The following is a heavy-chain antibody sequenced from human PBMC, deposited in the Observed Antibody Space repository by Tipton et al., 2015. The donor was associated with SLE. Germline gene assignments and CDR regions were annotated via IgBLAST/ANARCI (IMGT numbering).Heavy chain of an antibody. Sequence: TLSLTCTVSGGSIKIGNYFWSWIRQHPGKGLEWIGYIEYSGATFSNPSLTTRISVSVDTSKNQFSLKMRSMTPADTAVYYCARDGPVGYDNNMDLWGKGTTVTVSS. J-gene: IGHJ6*04. CDR2: IEYSGAT. V-gene: IGHV4-31*03. CDR3: ARDGPVGYDNNMDL. D-gene: IGHD5-12*01. CDR1: GGSIKIGNYF.